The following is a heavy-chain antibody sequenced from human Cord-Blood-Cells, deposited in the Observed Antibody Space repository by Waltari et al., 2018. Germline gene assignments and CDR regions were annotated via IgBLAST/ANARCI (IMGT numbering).Heavy chain of an antibody. J-gene: IGHJ4*02. V-gene: IGHV1-2*02. CDR2: INPNSGGT. Sequence: QVQLVQPGAAVQKPGASVQVSCKASGYPFTGHYMHWVRQAPGQGPEWMGWINPNSGGTNYAQKFQGRVTMTRDTSISTAYMELSRLRSDDTAVYYCANRITGTAWLDLDYWGQGTLVTVSS. CDR1: GYPFTGHY. CDR3: ANRITGTAWLDLDY. D-gene: IGHD1-20*01.